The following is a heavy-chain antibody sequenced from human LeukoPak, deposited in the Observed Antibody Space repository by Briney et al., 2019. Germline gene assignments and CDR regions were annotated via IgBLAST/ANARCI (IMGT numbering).Heavy chain of an antibody. CDR3: ASDQVGATPIDY. CDR2: INGDGGST. Sequence: GGSLRLSCAASGFTFSSHWMHWVRQAPGKGPVWVSHINGDGGSTGYADSVKGRFTISRDNAENTLYLHMSSLRVEDTAVYYCASDQVGATPIDYWGQGALVTVSS. V-gene: IGHV3-74*01. J-gene: IGHJ4*02. CDR1: GFTFSSHW. D-gene: IGHD1-26*01.